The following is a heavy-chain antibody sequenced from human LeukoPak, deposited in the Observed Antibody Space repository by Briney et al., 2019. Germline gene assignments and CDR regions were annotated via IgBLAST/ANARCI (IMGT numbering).Heavy chain of an antibody. V-gene: IGHV3-21*01. D-gene: IGHD3-22*01. Sequence: GGSLRLSCAASGFTFSRSSMSWVRQAPGKGPEWVSSITGSGAYLYYADSVKGRFTISRDNIQRSVYLQMNSLRAEDTAVYYCAREYYYDTDAGNYWGPGTLVTVSS. CDR2: ITGSGAYL. CDR3: AREYYYDTDAGNY. CDR1: GFTFSRSS. J-gene: IGHJ4*02.